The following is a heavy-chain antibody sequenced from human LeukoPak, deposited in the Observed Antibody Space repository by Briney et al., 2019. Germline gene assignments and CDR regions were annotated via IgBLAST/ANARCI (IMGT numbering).Heavy chain of an antibody. J-gene: IGHJ4*02. V-gene: IGHV1-18*04. CDR1: GYTFTSYG. CDR2: ISAYNGNT. Sequence: ASVKVSCKASGYTFTSYGISWVRQAPGPGLERMGWISAYNGNTNYAQKLQGRVTMTTDTSTSTAYMELRSLRSDDTAVYYCARELYSSGWYHFDYWGQGTLVTVSS. CDR3: ARELYSSGWYHFDY. D-gene: IGHD6-19*01.